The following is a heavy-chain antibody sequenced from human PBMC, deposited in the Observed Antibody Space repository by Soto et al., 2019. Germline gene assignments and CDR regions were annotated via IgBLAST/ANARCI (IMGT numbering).Heavy chain of an antibody. CDR2: ISSSGSTI. Sequence: GSLRLCCAACGVTFWSYEMTWVRQAPGKGLEWVSYISSSGSTIYYADSVKGRFTISRDNAKNSLYLQMNSLRAEDTAVYYCARDTRDSSGELSYYYYGMDVWGQGTTVTVSS. D-gene: IGHD3-22*01. CDR1: GVTFWSYE. CDR3: ARDTRDSSGELSYYYYGMDV. V-gene: IGHV3-48*03. J-gene: IGHJ6*02.